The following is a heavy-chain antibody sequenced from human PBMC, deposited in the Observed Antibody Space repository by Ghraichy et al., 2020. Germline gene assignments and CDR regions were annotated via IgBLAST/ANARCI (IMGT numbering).Heavy chain of an antibody. CDR3: ARVPTMVRGRIVPIRPNYGMDV. CDR2: MNPNSGNT. D-gene: IGHD3-10*01. J-gene: IGHJ6*02. V-gene: IGHV1-8*01. Sequence: ASVKVSCKASGYTFTSYDINWVRQATGQGLEWMGWMNPNSGNTGYAQKFQGRVTMTRNTSISTAYMELSSLRSEDTAVYYCARVPTMVRGRIVPIRPNYGMDVWGQGTTVTVSS. CDR1: GYTFTSYD.